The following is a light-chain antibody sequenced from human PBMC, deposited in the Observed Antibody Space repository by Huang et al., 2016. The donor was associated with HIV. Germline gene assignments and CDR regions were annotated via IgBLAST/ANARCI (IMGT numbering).Light chain of an antibody. CDR1: QNVLSASNNKNY. V-gene: IGKV4-1*01. CDR3: QQYYPLPG. Sequence: DIVLTQSPDSLAVSLGERANINCKSSQNVLSASNNKNYLAWYQLKPGQPPKVLIYWASTRESGVPDRFSGSGSGTDFTLSISSLQPEDVAIYYCQQYYPLPGFGQGTKVEI. J-gene: IGKJ1*01. CDR2: WAS.